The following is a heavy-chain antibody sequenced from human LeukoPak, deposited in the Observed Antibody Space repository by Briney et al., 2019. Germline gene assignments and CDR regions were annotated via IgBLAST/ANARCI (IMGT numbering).Heavy chain of an antibody. CDR2: INPSGGST. Sequence: ASVKVSCKASGYTFTSYYMHWVRQAPGQGLEWMGIINPSGGSTSYAQKFQGRATLTRNTSIRTAYMELTSLRSEDTAVYYCTRGDRAAVAIDYWGQGTLVTVSS. CDR3: TRGDRAAVAIDY. D-gene: IGHD6-13*01. CDR1: GYTFTSYY. J-gene: IGHJ4*02. V-gene: IGHV1-46*01.